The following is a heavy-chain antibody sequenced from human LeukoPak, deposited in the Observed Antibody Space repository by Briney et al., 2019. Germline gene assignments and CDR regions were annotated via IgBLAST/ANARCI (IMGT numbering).Heavy chain of an antibody. CDR1: GGTFSSYA. J-gene: IGHJ3*02. D-gene: IGHD6-19*01. CDR3: ARARRAVAGLTFSFDI. CDR2: IIPILGIA. Sequence: GASVKVSCKASGGTFSSYAIGWVRQAPGQGLERMGRIIPILGIANYAQKFQGRVTITADKSTSTAYMELSSLRSEDTAVYYCARARRAVAGLTFSFDIWGQGTMVTVSS. V-gene: IGHV1-69*04.